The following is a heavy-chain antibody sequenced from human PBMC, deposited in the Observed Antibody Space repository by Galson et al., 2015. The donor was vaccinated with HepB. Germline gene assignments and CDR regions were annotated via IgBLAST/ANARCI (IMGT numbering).Heavy chain of an antibody. D-gene: IGHD3-3*01. V-gene: IGHV3-21*01. CDR2: ISSSSSYI. J-gene: IGHJ6*02. CDR3: ARDRLGGITIFGVEPYGMDV. Sequence: SLRLSCAASGFTFSSYSMNWVRQAPGKGLEWVSSISSSSSYIYYADSVKGRFTISRDNAKNSLYLQMNSLRAEDTAVYYCARDRLGGITIFGVEPYGMDVWGQGTTVTVSS. CDR1: GFTFSSYS.